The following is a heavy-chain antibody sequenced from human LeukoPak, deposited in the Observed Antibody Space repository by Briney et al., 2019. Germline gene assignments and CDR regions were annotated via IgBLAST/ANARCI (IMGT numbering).Heavy chain of an antibody. V-gene: IGHV3-30*02. CDR1: GFTFSSYG. CDR3: AKARHSAAAGTPIDY. Sequence: GGSLRLSCAASGFTFSSYGMHWVRQAPGKGLEWVAFIRYDGSNKYYADSVKGRFTISRDNSKNTLYLQMNSLRAEDTAVYYCAKARHSAAAGTPIDYWGQGTLVTVSS. CDR2: IRYDGSNK. J-gene: IGHJ4*02. D-gene: IGHD6-13*01.